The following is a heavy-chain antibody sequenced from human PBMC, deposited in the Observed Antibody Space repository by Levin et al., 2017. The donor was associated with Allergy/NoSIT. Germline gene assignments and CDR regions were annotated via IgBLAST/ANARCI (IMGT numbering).Heavy chain of an antibody. Sequence: GESLKISCAAPGFTVSSDYMTWVRQAPGKGLEWVSVVYTGGNTYYADSVKGRFTISRDNSKNTLFLQMNRLRVEDTAVYYCAREVCTTSSCYALHWGQGTLVTVSS. V-gene: IGHV3-66*01. D-gene: IGHD2-2*01. CDR3: AREVCTTSSCYALH. CDR1: GFTVSSDY. J-gene: IGHJ4*02. CDR2: VYTGGNT.